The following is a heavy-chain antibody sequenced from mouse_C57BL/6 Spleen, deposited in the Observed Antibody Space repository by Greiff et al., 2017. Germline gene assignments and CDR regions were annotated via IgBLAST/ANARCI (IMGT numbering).Heavy chain of an antibody. V-gene: IGHV5-9-1*02. D-gene: IGHD2-2*01. J-gene: IGHJ1*03. CDR3: TYGYDGGYFDV. CDR1: GFTFSSYA. CDR2: ISSGGDYK. Sequence: EVQRVESGAGLVKPGGSLKLSCAASGFTFSSYAMSWVRQTPEKRLEWVAYISSGGDYKYYADTVKGRFTISRDNARNTLYLQMSSLKSEDTAMYYCTYGYDGGYFDVWGTGTTVTVSS.